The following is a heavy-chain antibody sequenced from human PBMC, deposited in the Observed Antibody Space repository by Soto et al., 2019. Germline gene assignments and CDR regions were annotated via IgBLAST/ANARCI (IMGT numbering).Heavy chain of an antibody. CDR3: TPERVGSNGGSFDY. V-gene: IGHV3-15*06. CDR1: GFSFPNAW. CDR2: ITNKENGEAT. J-gene: IGHJ4*01. Sequence: GGSLRLSCAASGFSFPNAWMTWVRQAPGKGLAWVGRITNKENGEATKYAAPVKGRFTISRDDSENILYLQMDSLQTEDTAVYYFTPERVGSNGGSFDYWSQGTLVTVSS. D-gene: IGHD2-8*01.